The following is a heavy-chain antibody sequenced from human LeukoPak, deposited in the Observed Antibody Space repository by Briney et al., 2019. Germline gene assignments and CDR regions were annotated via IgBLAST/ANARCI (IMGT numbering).Heavy chain of an antibody. CDR3: ARGVSSSSSGWYGY. CDR1: GYTFTSYG. J-gene: IGHJ4*02. D-gene: IGHD6-19*01. Sequence: ASVKVSCKASGYTFTSYGISWVRQAPGQGLEWMGRISAYNGNTNYAQKLQGRVTMTTDTSTSTAYMELRSLRSDDTAVYYCARGVSSSSSGWYGYWGQGTLVTVSS. V-gene: IGHV1-18*01. CDR2: ISAYNGNT.